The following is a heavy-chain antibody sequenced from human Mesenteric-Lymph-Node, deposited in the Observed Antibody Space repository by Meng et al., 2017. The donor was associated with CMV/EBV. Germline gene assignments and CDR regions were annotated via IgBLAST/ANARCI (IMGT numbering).Heavy chain of an antibody. CDR1: GFTFSSYA. V-gene: IGHV3-23*01. Sequence: GESLKISCAASGFTFSSYAMSWVRQAPGKGLEWVSTISGSGVITDYADSVKGRFTISRDNSKNTLYLQMNSLRAEDTAIYYCAKDSPRLQPMYYFDYWGQGTLVTVSS. CDR3: AKDSPRLQPMYYFDY. CDR2: ISGSGVIT. D-gene: IGHD4-11*01. J-gene: IGHJ4*02.